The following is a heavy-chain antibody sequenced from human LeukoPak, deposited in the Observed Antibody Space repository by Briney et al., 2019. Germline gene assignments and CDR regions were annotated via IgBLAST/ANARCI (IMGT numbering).Heavy chain of an antibody. CDR1: GFTFSSYA. CDR2: ISYDGSNK. V-gene: IGHV3-30*04. Sequence: GGSLRLSCAASGFTFSSYAMHWVRQAPGKGLEWVAVISYDGSNKYYADSVKGRFTISRDNSKNTLYLQMNSLRAEDTAVYYCARGDDSSGYYYSGIDNWGQGTLVTVSS. CDR3: ARGDDSSGYYYSGIDN. D-gene: IGHD3-22*01. J-gene: IGHJ4*02.